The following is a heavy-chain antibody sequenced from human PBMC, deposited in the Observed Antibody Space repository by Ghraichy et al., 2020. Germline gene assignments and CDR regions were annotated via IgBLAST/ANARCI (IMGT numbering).Heavy chain of an antibody. J-gene: IGHJ2*01. CDR1: GGSFSGYY. CDR3: ARGLGRRRGKAASYSYWYFDL. Sequence: SQTLSLTCAVYGGSFSGYYWSWIRQPPGKGLEWIGEINHSGSTNYNPSLKSRVTISVDTSKNQFSLKLSSVTAADTAVYYCARGLGRRRGKAASYSYWYFDLWGRGTLVTVSS. D-gene: IGHD3-10*01. V-gene: IGHV4-34*01. CDR2: INHSGST.